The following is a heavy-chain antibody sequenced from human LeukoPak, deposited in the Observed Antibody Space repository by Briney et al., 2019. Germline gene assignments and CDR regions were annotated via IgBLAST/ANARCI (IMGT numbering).Heavy chain of an antibody. Sequence: GGSLRLSCAASGFTLNNYAMSWVRQTPGKGLEWVSGLSGNGGSTYYADSVKGRFTISRDNAKNSLYLQLDSLRPEDAAVYYCARASGFGSGRYRNTYLDYWGQGTLVTVSS. V-gene: IGHV3-23*01. D-gene: IGHD3-10*01. CDR2: LSGNGGST. J-gene: IGHJ4*02. CDR1: GFTLNNYA. CDR3: ARASGFGSGRYRNTYLDY.